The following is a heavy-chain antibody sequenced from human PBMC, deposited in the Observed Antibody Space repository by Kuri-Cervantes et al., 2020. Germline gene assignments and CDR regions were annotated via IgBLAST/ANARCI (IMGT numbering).Heavy chain of an antibody. J-gene: IGHJ4*02. D-gene: IGHD1-26*01. V-gene: IGHV3-74*01. CDR1: GFTFSSYW. CDR2: INSDGSST. Sequence: GGSLRLSCAASGFTFSSYWMHWVRQAPGKGLVWVSRINSDGSSTSYADSVKGRFTISRDNAKNSLYLQMNSLRDEDTAVYYCATFPKWGFDYWGQGTLVTVSS. CDR3: ATFPKWGFDY.